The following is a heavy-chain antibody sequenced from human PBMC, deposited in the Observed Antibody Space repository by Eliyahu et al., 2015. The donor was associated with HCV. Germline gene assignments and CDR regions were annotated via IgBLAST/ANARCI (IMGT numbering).Heavy chain of an antibody. CDR1: GFTXXSYW. CDR3: ARDVYVRSSGYMFYYYYYGMDV. CDR2: IKQDGSEK. V-gene: IGHV3-7*05. D-gene: IGHD3-22*01. Sequence: EVQLVESGGGLVQPGGSLRLSCAASGFTXXSYWLXWVRQAPGKGLEWVANIKQDGSEKYYVDSVKGRFTISRDNAKNSLYLQMNSLRAEDTAVYYCARDVYVRSSGYMFYYYYYGMDVWGQGTTVTVSS. J-gene: IGHJ6*02.